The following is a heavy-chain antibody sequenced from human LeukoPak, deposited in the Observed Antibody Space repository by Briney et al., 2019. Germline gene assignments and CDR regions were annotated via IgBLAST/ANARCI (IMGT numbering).Heavy chain of an antibody. CDR3: ARVHTVTTFDY. D-gene: IGHD4-17*01. J-gene: IGHJ4*02. Sequence: ASVKVSCKASGYTFTSYGISWVRQAPGQGLEWMGWINPNSGGTNYAQKFQGRVTMTRDTSISTAYMELSRLRSDDTAVYYCARVHTVTTFDYWGQGTLVTVSS. CDR2: INPNSGGT. CDR1: GYTFTSYG. V-gene: IGHV1-2*02.